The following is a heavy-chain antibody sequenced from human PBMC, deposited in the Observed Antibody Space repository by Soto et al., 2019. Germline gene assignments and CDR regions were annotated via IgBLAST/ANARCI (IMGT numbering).Heavy chain of an antibody. Sequence: LSLTCTVTGGSISSGGYYWSWIRQRPGKGLEWIGYIYFSGSAYYTPSLKSRVTISVDTSKNQFFLKLSSVTAADTAVYYCARDRTAAEPFDIWCQWPIVS. CDR2: IYFSGSA. CDR1: GGSISSGGYY. J-gene: IGHJ3*02. CDR3: ARDRTAAEPFDI. V-gene: IGHV4-31*03. D-gene: IGHD6-13*01.